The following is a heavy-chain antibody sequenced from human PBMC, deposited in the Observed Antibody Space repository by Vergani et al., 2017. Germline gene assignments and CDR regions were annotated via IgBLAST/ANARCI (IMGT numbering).Heavy chain of an antibody. J-gene: IGHJ6*03. V-gene: IGHV3-30*03. CDR3: ARDSPPDYSNYFTYYYYYYYMDV. Sequence: QVQLVESGGGVVQPGRSLRLSCAASGFTFSSYGMHWVRQAPGKGLAWVAVISYDGSNKYYADSVKGRFTISRDNSKNTLYLQMNSLRAEDTAVYYCARDSPPDYSNYFTYYYYYYYMDVWGKGTTVTVSS. CDR2: ISYDGSNK. CDR1: GFTFSSYG. D-gene: IGHD4-11*01.